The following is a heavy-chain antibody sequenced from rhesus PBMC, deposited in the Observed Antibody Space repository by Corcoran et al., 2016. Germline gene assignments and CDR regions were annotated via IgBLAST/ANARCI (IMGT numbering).Heavy chain of an antibody. CDR1: GFTFSSYG. D-gene: IGHD6-13*01. J-gene: IGHJ6*01. V-gene: IGHV3S5*01. Sequence: EVQLVETGGGLVQPGGSLKLSCAASGFTFSSYGMSGVRQAPGKGLEWVSAINSGGGSTYYADSVKGRFTISRDNSKNTLSLQMNSLRAEDTAVYYCAKDRGIAAGLYGLDSWGQGVVVTVSS. CDR2: INSGGGST. CDR3: AKDRGIAAGLYGLDS.